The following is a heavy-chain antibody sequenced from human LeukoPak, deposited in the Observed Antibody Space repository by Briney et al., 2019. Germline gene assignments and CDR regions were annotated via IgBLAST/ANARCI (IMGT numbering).Heavy chain of an antibody. CDR3: AGAGRVRNDLDI. CDR2: INNDGSST. V-gene: IGHV3-74*01. CDR1: GFTFSSYE. Sequence: PGGSLRLSCAASGFTFSSYEMNWVRQAPGKGLVWVSRINNDGSSTNYADSVKGRFTISRDNAKNTLHLQMNSLTAEDTAVYYCAGAGRVRNDLDIWGQGTMVTVSS. D-gene: IGHD1-14*01. J-gene: IGHJ3*02.